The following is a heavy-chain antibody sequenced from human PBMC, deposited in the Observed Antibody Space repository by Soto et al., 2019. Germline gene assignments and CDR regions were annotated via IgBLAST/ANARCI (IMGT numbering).Heavy chain of an antibody. CDR3: AREQQLDTGNFDY. CDR1: GYTFTNYA. Sequence: QVQLMQSGAEVKKPGSSVKVSCKASGYTFTNYAIHWVRQAPGQRLEWMGWINAGNGNTKYSQKFQDRVTITRDTSASTVYMALSSLRFEDTAVYYCAREQQLDTGNFDYWGQGTLVTVSS. CDR2: INAGNGNT. D-gene: IGHD1-1*01. V-gene: IGHV1-3*01. J-gene: IGHJ4*02.